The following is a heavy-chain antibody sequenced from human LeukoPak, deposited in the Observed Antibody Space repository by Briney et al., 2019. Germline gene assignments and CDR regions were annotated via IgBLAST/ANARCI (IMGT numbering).Heavy chain of an antibody. CDR2: IRSGGST. D-gene: IGHD3-9*01. CDR3: ARIALYDDTAFYSGYYYYYYPMDV. CDR1: GFTVSSSY. Sequence: PGGSLRLSCAASGFTVSSSYMTWVRQAPGKGLEWVSVIRSGGSTVYADSVKGRFTISRDNAKNSLFLQVNSLRAEDTAVYYCARIALYDDTAFYSGYYYYYYPMDVWGQGTTVTVSS. V-gene: IGHV3-53*01. J-gene: IGHJ6*02.